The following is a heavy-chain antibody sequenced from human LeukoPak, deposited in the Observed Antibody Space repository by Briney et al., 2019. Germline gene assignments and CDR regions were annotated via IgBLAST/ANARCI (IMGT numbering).Heavy chain of an antibody. CDR1: GLTFSSYA. D-gene: IGHD2-2*02. V-gene: IGHV3-23*01. Sequence: GGSLRLSCAASGLTFSSYAMSWGPEAPREGVEWVSGICGCGGSTYYADSLKGGFTIYRYNSKITLYLQMNSGRAENTAVYYCAKEGIYRHCDYWGQGTVVTVSS. CDR3: AKEGIYRHCDY. CDR2: ICGCGGST. J-gene: IGHJ4*02.